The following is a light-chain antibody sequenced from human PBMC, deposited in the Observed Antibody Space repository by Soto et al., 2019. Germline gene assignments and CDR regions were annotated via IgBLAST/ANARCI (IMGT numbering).Light chain of an antibody. J-gene: IGLJ3*02. CDR2: DDS. Sequence: SYELTQPTSVSVAPGKTARITCGGNNIGSKSVHWYQQKPGQAPVLVGYDDSDRPSGIPERFSGSNSGNTATLTISRVEAGYEADYYCQVWDSRSDHHWVFGGGTKLAVL. CDR1: NIGSKS. CDR3: QVWDSRSDHHWV. V-gene: IGLV3-21*03.